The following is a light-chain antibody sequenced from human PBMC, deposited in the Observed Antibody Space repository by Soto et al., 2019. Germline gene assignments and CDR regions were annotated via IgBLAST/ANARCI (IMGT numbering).Light chain of an antibody. Sequence: DIVMTQSPDSLAVSLGERATVNCKSSQSLLYSSDNKNYLAWYQQKPGQPPKLLIYWASTRESGVPDRFSGSGSGTDFTLTFNSLQAEDVAVYFCQQYYSSPVTFGQGTKVEIK. V-gene: IGKV4-1*01. J-gene: IGKJ1*01. CDR2: WAS. CDR3: QQYYSSPVT. CDR1: QSLLYSSDNKNY.